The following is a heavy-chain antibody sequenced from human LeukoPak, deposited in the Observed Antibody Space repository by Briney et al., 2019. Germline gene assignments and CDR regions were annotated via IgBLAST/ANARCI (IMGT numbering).Heavy chain of an antibody. V-gene: IGHV1-18*01. Sequence: ASVKVSCKASGYSFTSYGISWVRQAPGQGLEWTGWISAYNGNTISAQKLRGRVTMTTDTSTSTAYMELRSLRSDDTAVYYCARDVNYYHSSGDYWGQGTLVTVSS. D-gene: IGHD3-22*01. J-gene: IGHJ4*02. CDR2: ISAYNGNT. CDR1: GYSFTSYG. CDR3: ARDVNYYHSSGDY.